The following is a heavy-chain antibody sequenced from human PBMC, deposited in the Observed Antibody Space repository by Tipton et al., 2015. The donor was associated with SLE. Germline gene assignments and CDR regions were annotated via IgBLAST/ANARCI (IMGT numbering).Heavy chain of an antibody. CDR1: GFTFDDYA. CDR3: ARGVTTQSFDY. CDR2: IYSGGST. V-gene: IGHV3-53*04. J-gene: IGHJ4*02. Sequence: SLRLSCAASGFTFDDYAMHWVRQAPGKGLEWVSIIYSGGSTYYADSVKGRFTISRNNSKNTVYLQMNSLRAEDTAVYYCARGVTTQSFDYWGQGTLVTVSS. D-gene: IGHD4-17*01.